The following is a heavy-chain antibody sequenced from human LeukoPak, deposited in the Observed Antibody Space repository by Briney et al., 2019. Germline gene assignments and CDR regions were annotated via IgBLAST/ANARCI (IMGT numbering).Heavy chain of an antibody. Sequence: PGGSLRLSCAASGFTFSSYSMNWVRQAPGKGLEWVSSISSSSSYIYYAVSVKGRFTISRDNAKNSLYLQMNSLRAEDTAVYYCASRSGRSSGWQGDYWGQGTLVTVSS. D-gene: IGHD6-19*01. J-gene: IGHJ4*02. V-gene: IGHV3-21*01. CDR2: ISSSSSYI. CDR3: ASRSGRSSGWQGDY. CDR1: GFTFSSYS.